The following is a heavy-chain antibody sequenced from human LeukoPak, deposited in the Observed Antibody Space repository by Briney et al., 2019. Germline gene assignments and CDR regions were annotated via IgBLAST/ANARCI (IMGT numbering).Heavy chain of an antibody. CDR2: INHSGST. D-gene: IGHD1-1*01. V-gene: IGHV4-34*01. Sequence: PSETLSLTCAVYGGSFSGYYWSWIRQPPGKGLEWIGEINHSGSTNYNPSLKSRVTISVDTSKNQFSLKLSSVTAADTAAYYCTGLSDAFDIWGQGTMVTVSS. CDR1: GGSFSGYY. J-gene: IGHJ3*02. CDR3: TGLSDAFDI.